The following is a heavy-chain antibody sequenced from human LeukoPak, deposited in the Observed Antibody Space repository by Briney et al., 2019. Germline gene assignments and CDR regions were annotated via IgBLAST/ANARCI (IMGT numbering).Heavy chain of an antibody. CDR3: ARGPYYDILTGYQDP. D-gene: IGHD3-9*01. V-gene: IGHV3-23*01. J-gene: IGHJ5*02. Sequence: PGGSLRLSCAAPGFTFRSYAMSWVRQAPGKGLEWVSAISSSGGSTYHADSVRGRFTISRDNSKNTQYLQMNSLRAEDTAVYYCARGPYYDILTGYQDPWGQGTLVTVSS. CDR2: ISSSGGST. CDR1: GFTFRSYA.